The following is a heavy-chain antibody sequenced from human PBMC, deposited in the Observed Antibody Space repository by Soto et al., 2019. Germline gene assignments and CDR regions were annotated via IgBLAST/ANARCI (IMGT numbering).Heavy chain of an antibody. CDR3: ARYGYSSGWYLGTGMDV. CDR1: GYSFSDYG. J-gene: IGHJ6*02. Sequence: QVQLVQSGAVVKKPGASLKVSCQASGYSFSDYGIAWVRQAPGQGLAWVGWISTYNGNTNYAQKFQGRVTMTTDTSANTAYMELRSLRSDDTAMYYCARYGYSSGWYLGTGMDVWGQGTPVTVSS. D-gene: IGHD6-19*01. CDR2: ISTYNGNT. V-gene: IGHV1-18*04.